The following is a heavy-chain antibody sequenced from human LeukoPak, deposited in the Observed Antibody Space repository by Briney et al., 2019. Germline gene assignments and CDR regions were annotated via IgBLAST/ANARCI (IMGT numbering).Heavy chain of an antibody. CDR3: ARSTMVRGSYHYYGMDV. D-gene: IGHD3-10*01. J-gene: IGHJ6*04. Sequence: SVKVSCKASGGTFSSYAISWVRQAPGQGLEWMGGIIPIFGTANYAQKFQGRVTITADESTSTAYMELSSLRSEDTAVYYCARSTMVRGSYHYYGMDVWGKGTTVTVSS. CDR1: GGTFSSYA. CDR2: IIPIFGTA. V-gene: IGHV1-69*01.